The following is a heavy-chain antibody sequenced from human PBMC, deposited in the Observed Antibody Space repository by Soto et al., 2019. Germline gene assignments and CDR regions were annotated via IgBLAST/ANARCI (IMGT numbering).Heavy chain of an antibody. V-gene: IGHV4-39*01. CDR3: ARHAGGGRFYYGMDV. CDR2: IYYSGTT. CDR1: GGSISSSKYF. D-gene: IGHD2-15*01. Sequence: QLQLQESGPGLVKSSETLSLTCTVSGGSISSSKYFWGWFRQPPGKGLEWIENIYYSGTTSYNPSLKSRITISVDTSKNQFSLKLTSVTAADTAIYYCARHAGGGRFYYGMDVWGQGTTVTVSS. J-gene: IGHJ6*02.